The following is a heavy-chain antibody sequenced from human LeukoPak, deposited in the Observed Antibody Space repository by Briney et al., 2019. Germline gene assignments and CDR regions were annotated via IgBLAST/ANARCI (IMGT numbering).Heavy chain of an antibody. Sequence: ASVKVSCKVSGYTLTELSMHWVRQAPGKGLEWMGGFDPEDGETIYAQKFQGRVTMTEDTSTDTAYMELSSLRSEDTAVYYCATDLNQRGSGYCSGANDYWGQGTLVTVSS. V-gene: IGHV1-24*01. CDR1: GYTLTELS. D-gene: IGHD3-22*01. CDR3: ATDLNQRGSGYCSGANDY. J-gene: IGHJ4*02. CDR2: FDPEDGET.